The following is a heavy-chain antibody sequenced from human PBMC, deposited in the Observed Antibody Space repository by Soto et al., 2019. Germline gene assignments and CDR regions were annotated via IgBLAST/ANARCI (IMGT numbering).Heavy chain of an antibody. V-gene: IGHV1-69*13. CDR3: AREKIIVLVPAAMASYYYYGMDV. J-gene: IGHJ6*02. CDR2: IIPIFGTA. CDR1: GGTFSSYA. D-gene: IGHD2-2*01. Sequence: SVKVSCKASGGTFSSYAISWVRQAPGQGLEWMGGIIPIFGTANYAQKFQGRVTITADESTSTAYMELSSLRSEDTAVYYCAREKIIVLVPAAMASYYYYGMDVWGQGTTVTVSS.